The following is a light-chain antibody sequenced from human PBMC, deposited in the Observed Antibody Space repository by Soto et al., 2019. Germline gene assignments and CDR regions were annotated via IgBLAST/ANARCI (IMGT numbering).Light chain of an antibody. CDR2: EVS. Sequence: QSALTQPPSASGSPGQSVTISCTGTSSDVGGYNYVSWYQQHPGKAPKLMIYEVSKRPSGVPDRFAGAKSGNTASLPVSGLQAEHDANYYCNSYAGSNNWVFGVGTKVTVL. CDR1: SSDVGGYNY. CDR3: NSYAGSNNWV. J-gene: IGLJ3*02. V-gene: IGLV2-8*01.